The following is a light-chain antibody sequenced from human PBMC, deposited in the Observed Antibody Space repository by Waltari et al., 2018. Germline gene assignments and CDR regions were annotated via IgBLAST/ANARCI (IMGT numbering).Light chain of an antibody. J-gene: IGKJ4*01. Sequence: DVVMTQSPLSLPVTLGPPASISCRSSQSLVHSDGNTYLNWLQQRPGQSPRRLIYKVSNRDSGVPDRFSGSGSGTDFTLKISRVEAEDVGIYYCMQGTHWPWTFGGGTKVEIK. CDR1: QSLVHSDGNTY. CDR3: MQGTHWPWT. V-gene: IGKV2-30*02. CDR2: KVS.